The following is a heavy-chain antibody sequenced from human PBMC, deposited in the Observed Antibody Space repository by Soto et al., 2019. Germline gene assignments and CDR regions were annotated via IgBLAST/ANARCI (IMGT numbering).Heavy chain of an antibody. D-gene: IGHD5-12*01. J-gene: IGHJ6*03. CDR3: ATTYSGDDQYYYYMDV. CDR2: MNPNSGNT. V-gene: IGHV1-8*01. CDR1: GYTFTSYD. Sequence: ASVKVSCKASGYTFTSYDINWVRQATGQGLEWMGWMNPNSGNTGYAQKFQGRVTMTSNTSISTAYMELSSLRSEDTAVYYCATTYSGDDQYYYYMDVWGKGTTVTVSS.